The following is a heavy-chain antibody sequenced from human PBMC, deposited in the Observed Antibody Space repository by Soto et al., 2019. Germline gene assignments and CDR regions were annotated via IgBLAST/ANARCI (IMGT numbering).Heavy chain of an antibody. D-gene: IGHD3-10*01. CDR3: ARHPGRYYYYYYGMDV. CDR1: GGSFSGYY. J-gene: IGHJ6*02. CDR2: INHSGST. Sequence: SESLSLTCAVYGGSFSGYYWSWIRQPPGKGLEWIGEINHSGSTNYNPSLKSRVTISVDTSKNQFSLKLSSVTAADTAVYYCARHPGRYYYYYYGMDVWGQGTTVTVSS. V-gene: IGHV4-34*01.